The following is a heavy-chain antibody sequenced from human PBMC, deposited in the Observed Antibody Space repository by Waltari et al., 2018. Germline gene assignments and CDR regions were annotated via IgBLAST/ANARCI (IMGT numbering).Heavy chain of an antibody. J-gene: IGHJ4*02. CDR1: GFTFSNAR. Sequence: EVQLVESGGGLVKPGGSLRLSCAASGFTFSNARQRWVRQAPGKGLEWVDRIKSKTDGGTTDYAAPVKGRFTISRDDSKNTLYLQMNSLKTEDTAVYYCTTDLGSGSYPDYWGQGTLVTVSS. D-gene: IGHD1-26*01. CDR3: TTDLGSGSYPDY. V-gene: IGHV3-15*01. CDR2: IKSKTDGGTT.